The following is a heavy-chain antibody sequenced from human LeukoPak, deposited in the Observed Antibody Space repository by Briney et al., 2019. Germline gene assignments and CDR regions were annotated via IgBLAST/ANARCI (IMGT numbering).Heavy chain of an antibody. CDR1: GFTFSSYA. D-gene: IGHD1-26*01. V-gene: IGHV3-23*01. Sequence: LGGSLRLSCAASGFTFSSYAMSWVRQAPGKGLEWVSAISGSGGSTYYADSVKGRFTISRDNSKNTPYLQMNSLRDEDTAVYYCASSGSYRFDYWGQGTLVTVSS. CDR3: ASSGSYRFDY. CDR2: ISGSGGST. J-gene: IGHJ4*02.